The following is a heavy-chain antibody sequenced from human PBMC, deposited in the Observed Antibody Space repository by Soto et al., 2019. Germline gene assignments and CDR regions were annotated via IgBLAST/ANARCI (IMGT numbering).Heavy chain of an antibody. CDR1: GGSISSGGYY. CDR3: ATYGSGTYKPTTFDY. CDR2: IYYSGST. V-gene: IGHV4-31*03. J-gene: IGHJ4*02. Sequence: QVQLQESGPGLLRPSQTLSLTCTVSGGSISSGGYYWRWIRQHPGKGLEWIGYIYYSGSTYYNPSLKSRVTISVDTSKNQFSLKLSSVTAADTAVYYCATYGSGTYKPTTFDYWGQGTLVTVSS. D-gene: IGHD3-10*01.